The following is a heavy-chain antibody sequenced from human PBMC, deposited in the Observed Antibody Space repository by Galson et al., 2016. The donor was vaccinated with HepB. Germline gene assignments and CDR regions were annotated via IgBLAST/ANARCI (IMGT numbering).Heavy chain of an antibody. CDR3: ARDNGSGTYVIRFDY. CDR2: INPIIGVT. Sequence: SVKVSCKASGYTFNGYYIHWVRQAPGQGLEWMGWINPIIGVTKYAQKFQGRVTMTRDTSMSTAYMELSRLISDDSAVYYCARDNGSGTYVIRFDYWGQGTVVTVSS. V-gene: IGHV1-2*02. CDR1: GYTFNGYY. D-gene: IGHD3-10*01. J-gene: IGHJ4*02.